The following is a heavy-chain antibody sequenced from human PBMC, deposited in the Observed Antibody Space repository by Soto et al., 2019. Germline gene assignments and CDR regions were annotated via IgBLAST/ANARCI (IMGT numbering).Heavy chain of an antibody. D-gene: IGHD3-22*01. CDR1: GYSISSGYY. J-gene: IGHJ6*02. CDR2: IYHGGSS. Sequence: SETLSLTCAVSGYSISSGYYWGWIRQPPGKGLEWIGSIYHGGSSYYNPSLKSRVTISVDTSKIQFSLELSSVTAADTAVYYCARELSSHYYDSSGYPDHYYDGMDVWGQGTTVTVSS. CDR3: ARELSSHYYDSSGYPDHYYDGMDV. V-gene: IGHV4-38-2*02.